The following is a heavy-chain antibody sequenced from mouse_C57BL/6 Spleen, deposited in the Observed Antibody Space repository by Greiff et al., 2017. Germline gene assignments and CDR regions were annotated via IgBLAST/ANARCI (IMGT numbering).Heavy chain of an antibody. CDR2: IYPGDGDT. Sequence: QVQLQQSGPELVKPGASVKISCKASGYAFSSSWMNWVKQRPGKGLEWIGRIYPGDGDTNYNGKFKGKATLTADKSSSTAYMQLSSLTSEDSAVYFGARESNTWFAYWGQGTLVTVSA. V-gene: IGHV1-82*01. D-gene: IGHD1-3*01. CDR3: ARESNTWFAY. CDR1: GYAFSSSW. J-gene: IGHJ3*01.